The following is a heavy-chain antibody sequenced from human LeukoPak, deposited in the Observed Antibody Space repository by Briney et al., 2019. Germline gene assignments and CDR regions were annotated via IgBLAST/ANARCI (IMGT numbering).Heavy chain of an antibody. CDR2: SNPNSGGT. Sequence: ASVKVSCKASGYTFTGYYMQWVRQAPGQGLECMGWSNPNSGGTNYAQKFQGRVTMTRDTSISTAYMELSRLRSDDTAVYYCARRYYDILTGYFFFDYWGQGTLVTVSS. D-gene: IGHD3-9*01. CDR1: GYTFTGYY. V-gene: IGHV1-2*02. CDR3: ARRYYDILTGYFFFDY. J-gene: IGHJ4*02.